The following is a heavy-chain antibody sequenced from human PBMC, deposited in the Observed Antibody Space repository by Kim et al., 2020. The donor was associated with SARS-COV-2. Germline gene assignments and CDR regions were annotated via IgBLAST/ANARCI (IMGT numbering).Heavy chain of an antibody. CDR2: ISYDGSNK. D-gene: IGHD6-19*01. V-gene: IGHV3-30*04. CDR3: ARESPDVAGPKFDY. Sequence: GGSLRLSCAASGFTFSSYAMHWVRQAPGKGLEWVAVISYDGSNKYYADSVKGRFTISRDNSKNTLYLQMNSLRAEDTAVYYCARESPDVAGPKFDYWGQGTLVTVSS. J-gene: IGHJ4*02. CDR1: GFTFSSYA.